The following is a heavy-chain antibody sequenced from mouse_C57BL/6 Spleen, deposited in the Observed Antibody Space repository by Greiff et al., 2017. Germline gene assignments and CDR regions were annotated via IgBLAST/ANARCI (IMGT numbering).Heavy chain of an antibody. D-gene: IGHD2-4*01. V-gene: IGHV1-80*01. CDR3: SRSIYYDYDEAY. CDR1: GYAFSSYW. CDR2: IYPGGGDT. Sequence: VQLQQSGAELVKPGASVKISCKASGYAFSSYWMNWVKQRPGKGLEWIGQIYPGGGDTNYNGKFKGKATLTADKSSSTAYMQLSSLTSEDSAVNFCSRSIYYDYDEAYWGQGTLVTVSA. J-gene: IGHJ3*01.